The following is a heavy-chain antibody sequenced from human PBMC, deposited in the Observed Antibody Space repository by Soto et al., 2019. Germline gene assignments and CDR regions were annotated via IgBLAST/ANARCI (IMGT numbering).Heavy chain of an antibody. Sequence: GGSLRLSCAASGFTFSSYGMHWVRQAPGKGLEWVAVISYDGSNKYYADSVKGRFTISRDNSKNTLYLQMNSLRAEDTAVYYCAKPYCSSTSCHDRDAFDIWGQGTMVTVSS. J-gene: IGHJ3*02. V-gene: IGHV3-30*18. CDR2: ISYDGSNK. D-gene: IGHD2-2*01. CDR3: AKPYCSSTSCHDRDAFDI. CDR1: GFTFSSYG.